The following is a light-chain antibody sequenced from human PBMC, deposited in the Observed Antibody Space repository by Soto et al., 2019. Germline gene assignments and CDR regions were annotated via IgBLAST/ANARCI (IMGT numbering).Light chain of an antibody. CDR2: KAS. V-gene: IGKV1-5*03. CDR3: QQYNSYSA. Sequence: DIQMTQSPSTLPASVGDKVTTTCRASQSISSWLAWYQQKPGKAPKLLIYKASSLQSGVPSRFSGSGSGTEFTLTISSLQPDDFATYYCQQYNSYSAFGQGTKV. CDR1: QSISSW. J-gene: IGKJ1*01.